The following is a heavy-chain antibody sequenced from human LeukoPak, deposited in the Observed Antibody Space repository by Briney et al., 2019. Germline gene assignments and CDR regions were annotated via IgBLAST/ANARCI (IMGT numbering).Heavy chain of an antibody. CDR3: AGGRWSGWYFNY. D-gene: IGHD6-19*01. CDR1: GGSISSYY. V-gene: IGHV4-59*01. CDR2: IYYSGST. J-gene: IGHJ4*02. Sequence: KPSETLSLTCTVSGGSISSYYWSWIWQPPGKGLEWIGYIYYSGSTNYNPSLKSRVTISVDTSKNQFSLKLSSVTAADTAIYYCAGGRWSGWYFNYWGQGTLVTVSS.